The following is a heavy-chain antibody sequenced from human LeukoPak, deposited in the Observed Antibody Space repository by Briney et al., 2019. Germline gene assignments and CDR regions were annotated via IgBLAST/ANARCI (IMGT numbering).Heavy chain of an antibody. CDR2: VNPHSGNT. J-gene: IGHJ3*02. CDR3: ARGRRDVFDI. Sequence: GASVKVSCKASGYTFTGYYIHWVRQAPGQGLEWMGWVNPHSGNTGYAQKFLGRITLTRNTSTSMAYMELTSLKSEDTAVYYCARGRRDVFDIWGQGTTVTVS. CDR1: GYTFTGYY. V-gene: IGHV1-8*03.